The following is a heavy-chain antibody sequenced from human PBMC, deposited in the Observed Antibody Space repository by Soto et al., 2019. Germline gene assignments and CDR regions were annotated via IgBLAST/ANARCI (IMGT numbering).Heavy chain of an antibody. D-gene: IGHD3-10*01. V-gene: IGHV3-48*01. Sequence: GGSLRLSCAASGFTFSPYTMTWVRQAPGKGLEWISSITGSSSGLYYAESVKGRFSISRDNSKSTLYLQMNSLRAEDTANYYYVRGSSYGSGTYYNLGFFGPWGQGTQVTVSS. CDR2: ITGSSSGL. CDR1: GFTFSPYT. CDR3: VRGSSYGSGTYYNLGFFGP. J-gene: IGHJ5*02.